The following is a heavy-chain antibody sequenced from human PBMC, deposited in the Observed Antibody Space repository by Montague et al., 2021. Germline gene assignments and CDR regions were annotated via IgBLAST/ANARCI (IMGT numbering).Heavy chain of an antibody. V-gene: IGHV4-59*01. CDR1: GGSISHYY. J-gene: IGHJ4*02. CDR3: ARRTNILTGYYDY. Sequence: SETLSLTCAVSGGSISHYYWCWIRQPPGKGLEWIGYIYFSGGTNYNPSLTSRVTLSLDAAMNHFPLGLSSVTAADTAVYYCARRTNILTGYYDYWGQGTLVTVSS. D-gene: IGHD3-9*01. CDR2: IYFSGGT.